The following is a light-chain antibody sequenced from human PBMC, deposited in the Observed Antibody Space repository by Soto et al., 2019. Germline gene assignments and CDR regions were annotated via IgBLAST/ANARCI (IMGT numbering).Light chain of an antibody. V-gene: IGLV1-40*01. Sequence: QSVLTQPPSVSGAPGQRVTISCTGSSSNIGAGYDVHWYQQLPGTAPKLLISANNNRPSGVPGRFSGTKSGTSASLAITGLQAEDEADYYCQSSDSSLSASKWVFGGGTKLTVL. CDR1: SSNIGAGYD. CDR3: QSSDSSLSASKWV. J-gene: IGLJ3*02. CDR2: ANN.